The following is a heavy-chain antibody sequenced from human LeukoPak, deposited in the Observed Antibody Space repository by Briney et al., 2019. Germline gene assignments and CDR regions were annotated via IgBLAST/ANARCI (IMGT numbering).Heavy chain of an antibody. J-gene: IGHJ4*02. CDR2: IYTGGTT. Sequence: TGRSLRLSCAASGXTVTSNHMNWVRQAPGKGLEWVSIIYTGGTTHYADSLKDRFTISRDDSINTLYLQMNSLRAEDTAVYYCGRDSSSYYFDYWGQGTLVTVSS. CDR1: GXTVTSNH. V-gene: IGHV3-66*01. CDR3: GRDSSSYYFDY. D-gene: IGHD6-6*01.